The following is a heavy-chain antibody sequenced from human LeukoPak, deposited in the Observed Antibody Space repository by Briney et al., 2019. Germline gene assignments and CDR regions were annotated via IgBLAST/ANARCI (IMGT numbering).Heavy chain of an antibody. CDR2: INHSGST. V-gene: IGHV4-34*01. CDR1: GGSFSGYY. Sequence: TSETLSLTCAVYGGSFSGYYWSWIRQPPGKGLERIGEINHSGSTNYNPSLKSRVTISIDTSKNQFSLKLSSVTAADTAVYYCARADIVVVPGAVLNAFDIWGQGTMVTVSS. D-gene: IGHD2-2*01. J-gene: IGHJ3*02. CDR3: ARADIVVVPGAVLNAFDI.